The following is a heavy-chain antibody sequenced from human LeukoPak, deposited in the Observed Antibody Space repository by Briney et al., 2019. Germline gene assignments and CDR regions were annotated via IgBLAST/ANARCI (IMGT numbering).Heavy chain of an antibody. D-gene: IGHD2-15*01. V-gene: IGHV4-39*07. J-gene: IGHJ4*02. CDR1: GGSISSSSYY. CDR2: IYYSGST. CDR3: ARSPNCSGGSCQLDY. Sequence: PSETLSLTCTVPGGSISSSSYYWGWIRQPPGKGLEWIVSIYYSGSTYYNPSLKSRVTISVDTSKNQFSLKLSSVTAADTAVYYCARSPNCSGGSCQLDYWGQGTLVTVSS.